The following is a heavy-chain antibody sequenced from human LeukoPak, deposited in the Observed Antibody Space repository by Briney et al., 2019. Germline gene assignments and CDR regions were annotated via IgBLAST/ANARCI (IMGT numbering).Heavy chain of an antibody. CDR1: GYSISSGYY. D-gene: IGHD1-7*01. J-gene: IGHJ5*02. Sequence: SETLSLTCTVSGYSISSGYYWGWIRQPPGKGLEWIGSIYHSGSTYYNPSLKSRVTISVHTSKNQFSLKLSSVTAADTAVYYCARDYAGTPDWFDPWGQGTLVTVSS. CDR2: IYHSGST. V-gene: IGHV4-38-2*02. CDR3: ARDYAGTPDWFDP.